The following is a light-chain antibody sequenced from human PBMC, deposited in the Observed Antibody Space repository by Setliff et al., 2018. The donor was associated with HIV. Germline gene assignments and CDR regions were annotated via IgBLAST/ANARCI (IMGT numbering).Light chain of an antibody. CDR1: SSDIGGYNF. V-gene: IGLV2-14*03. CDR2: DNT. Sequence: QSVLAQPASVSGSPGQSITISCTGTSSDIGGYNFVSWYQQYPGEAPKLIISDNTKRPSGVSDRFSASKSGNTASLTISGPRAEDEADYYCSSYTSSSTYVFGLGTKVTVL. CDR3: SSYTSSSTYV. J-gene: IGLJ1*01.